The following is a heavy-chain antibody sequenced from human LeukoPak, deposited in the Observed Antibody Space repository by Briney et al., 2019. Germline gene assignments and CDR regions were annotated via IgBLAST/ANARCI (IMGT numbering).Heavy chain of an antibody. CDR1: GSSISRGSYY. Sequence: PSETLPLTCTVSGSSISRGSYYWSWIRQPAGKGLEWIGRIYTSGSTNYNPSLKSRVTISVDTSKNQFSLKLSSVTAADTAVYYCARDGPYYDFWSGYYRRAFDIWGQGTMVTVSS. CDR2: IYTSGST. CDR3: ARDGPYYDFWSGYYRRAFDI. J-gene: IGHJ3*02. V-gene: IGHV4-61*02. D-gene: IGHD3-3*01.